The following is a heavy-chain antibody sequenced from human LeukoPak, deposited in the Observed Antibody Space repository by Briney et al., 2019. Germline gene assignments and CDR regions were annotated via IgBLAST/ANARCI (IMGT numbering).Heavy chain of an antibody. CDR2: ISSSSGTI. CDR1: GFTFDDFG. V-gene: IGHV3-48*01. Sequence: PGGSLRLSCAVFGFTFDDFGMSWVRQAPGKGLEWVSYISSSSGTIYYADSVKGRFTISRDNAKNSLYLQMNSLRAEDTAVYYCARERVRDTARSRFDYWGQGTLVTVSS. CDR3: ARERVRDTARSRFDY. J-gene: IGHJ4*02. D-gene: IGHD5-18*01.